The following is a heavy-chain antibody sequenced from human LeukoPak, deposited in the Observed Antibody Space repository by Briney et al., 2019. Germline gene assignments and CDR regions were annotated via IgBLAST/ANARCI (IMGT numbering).Heavy chain of an antibody. Sequence: GGSLRLSCAASGFTVSSNYMSWVRQAPGKGLEWVSVIYSGGSTYHADSVKGRFTISRDNSKNTLYLQMNSLRAEDTAVYYCAREGGGSFGRSYYFDYWGQGTLVTVSS. J-gene: IGHJ4*02. V-gene: IGHV3-53*01. D-gene: IGHD1-26*01. CDR3: AREGGGSFGRSYYFDY. CDR1: GFTVSSNY. CDR2: IYSGGST.